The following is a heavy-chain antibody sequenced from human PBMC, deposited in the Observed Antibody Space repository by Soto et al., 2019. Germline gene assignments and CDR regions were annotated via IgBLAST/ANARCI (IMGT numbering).Heavy chain of an antibody. CDR1: GDSVTSHY. D-gene: IGHD2-2*01. CDR2: MHYTGFS. V-gene: IGHV4-59*02. CDR3: AKGGPYHKSPLDY. J-gene: IGHJ4*02. Sequence: SETLSLTCSFSGDSVTSHYLTWIRQSPEKGLEWIAYMHYTGFSHYNPSLKSRLTISIDRSKNQFTLQLTSVTVADTAVYYCAKGGPYHKSPLDYWGQGTLVTVSS.